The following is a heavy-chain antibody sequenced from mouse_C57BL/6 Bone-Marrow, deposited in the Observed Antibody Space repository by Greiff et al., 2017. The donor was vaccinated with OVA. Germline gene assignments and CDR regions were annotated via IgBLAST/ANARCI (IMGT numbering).Heavy chain of an antibody. V-gene: IGHV2-9-1*01. CDR1: GFSLTSYA. D-gene: IGHD3-1*01. CDR3: ARSSGGPSYAMDY. Sequence: VKLMESGPGLVAPSQSLSITCTVSGFSLTSYAISWVRQPPGKGLEWLGVIWTGGGTNYNSALKSRLSISNDNSKSQVFLKMNSLQTEDTARYYCARSSGGPSYAMDYWGQGTSVTVSS. CDR2: IWTGGGT. J-gene: IGHJ4*01.